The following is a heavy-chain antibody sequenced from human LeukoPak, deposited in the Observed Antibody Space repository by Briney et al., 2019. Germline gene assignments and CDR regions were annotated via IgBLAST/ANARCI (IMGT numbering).Heavy chain of an antibody. CDR3: AKYYSSSWIYYFDY. CDR1: GFTFSSYA. Sequence: GGSLRLSCAASGFTFSSYAMSWVRHAPGQGLEWVSAISGSGGSTYYADSVKSRFTISRDNSKNTLYPQMNSLRAEDTAVYYCAKYYSSSWIYYFDYWGQGTLVTVSS. D-gene: IGHD6-13*01. J-gene: IGHJ4*02. V-gene: IGHV3-23*01. CDR2: ISGSGGST.